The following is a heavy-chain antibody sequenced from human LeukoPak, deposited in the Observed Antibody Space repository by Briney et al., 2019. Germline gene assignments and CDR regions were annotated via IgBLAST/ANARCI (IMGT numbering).Heavy chain of an antibody. D-gene: IGHD5-24*01. Sequence: GGSQRLSCAASGFTFSSYAMSWVRQAPGKGLEWVSAISGSGGTTHSADSVKGRFTISRDNSRKMLYLQMSSLRAEDTAVYYCAKGRGDGYTYPLLFDYWGQGTLVTVSS. CDR1: GFTFSSYA. J-gene: IGHJ4*02. V-gene: IGHV3-23*01. CDR3: AKGRGDGYTYPLLFDY. CDR2: ISGSGGTT.